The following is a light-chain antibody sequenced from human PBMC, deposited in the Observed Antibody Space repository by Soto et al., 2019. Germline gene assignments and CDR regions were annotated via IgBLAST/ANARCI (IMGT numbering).Light chain of an antibody. CDR2: AAS. V-gene: IGKV3-15*01. CDR3: QHYNNWPPWT. CDR1: QSVRNS. Sequence: EPVMTQSPATRSVSPGERATLSCRASQSVRNSLAWYQQKPGQAPRLLIYAASTRATGIPARFSGSGSGTEFTLTISSLQSEDFAVYYCQHYNNWPPWTFGQGTKVEIK. J-gene: IGKJ1*01.